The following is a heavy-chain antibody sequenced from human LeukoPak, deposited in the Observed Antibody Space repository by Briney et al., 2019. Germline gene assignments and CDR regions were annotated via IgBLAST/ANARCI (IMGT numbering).Heavy chain of an antibody. Sequence: SETLSRTCAVYGGSFSGYYWSWIRQPPGKGLEWIGEINHSGSTNYNPSLKSRVAISVDTSKNQFSLKLSSVTAADTAVYYCARGRIAARLLDYWGQGTLVTVSS. CDR2: INHSGST. V-gene: IGHV4-34*01. CDR3: ARGRIAARLLDY. D-gene: IGHD6-6*01. J-gene: IGHJ4*02. CDR1: GGSFSGYY.